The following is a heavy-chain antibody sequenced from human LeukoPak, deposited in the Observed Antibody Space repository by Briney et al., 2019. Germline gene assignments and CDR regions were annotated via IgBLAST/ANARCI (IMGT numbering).Heavy chain of an antibody. V-gene: IGHV7-4-1*02. J-gene: IGHJ6*03. CDR3: ARVRGPKFYDILTGYYYYYYYMDV. D-gene: IGHD3-9*01. CDR2: INTNTGNP. CDR1: GYTFTSYA. Sequence: ASVKVSCKASGYTFTSYAMNWVRQAPGQGLEWMGWINTNTGNPTYAQGSTGRFVFSLDTSVSTAYLQISSLKAEDTAVYYCARVRGPKFYDILTGYYYYYYYMDVWGKGTTVTVSS.